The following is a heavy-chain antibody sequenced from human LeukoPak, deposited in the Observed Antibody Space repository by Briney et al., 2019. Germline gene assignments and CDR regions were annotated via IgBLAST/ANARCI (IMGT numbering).Heavy chain of an antibody. CDR2: ISGSGGST. CDR1: GFTFSSYE. CDR3: AKESNIVVVTAYFDY. Sequence: GGSLRLSCAASGFTFSSYEMNWVRQAPGKGLEWVSAISGSGGSTYYADSVKGRFTISRDNSKNTLYLQMNSLRAEDTAVYYCAKESNIVVVTAYFDYWGQGTLVTVSS. D-gene: IGHD2-21*02. J-gene: IGHJ4*02. V-gene: IGHV3-23*01.